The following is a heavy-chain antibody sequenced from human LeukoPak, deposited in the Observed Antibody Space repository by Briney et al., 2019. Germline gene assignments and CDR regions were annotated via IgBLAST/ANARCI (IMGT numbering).Heavy chain of an antibody. J-gene: IGHJ6*04. CDR1: GGTFSSYA. CDR2: IIPIFGSA. Sequence: ASVKVSCTASGGTFSSYAISWVRQAPGQGLEWMGAIIPIFGSANYAQKVQGRVTITADESTSTAYLELSSLRSEDTAVYYCARVLPDTPSEYYSSGMDVWGKATTVTVS. D-gene: IGHD2-2*01. CDR3: ARVLPDTPSEYYSSGMDV. V-gene: IGHV1-69*01.